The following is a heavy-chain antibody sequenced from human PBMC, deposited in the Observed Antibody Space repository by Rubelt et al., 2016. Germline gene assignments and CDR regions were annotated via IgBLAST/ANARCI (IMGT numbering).Heavy chain of an antibody. CDR3: ARDHGRLVHPAYGMDV. D-gene: IGHD1-26*01. V-gene: IGHV7-4-1*02. Sequence: QVQLVQSGAEVKKPGASVKVSCKASGYTFTSYAMNWVRQAPGQGLEWMGWINTNTGNPTYAQGFTGRFVFSLDTSVSTAYLKISSLKAEDTAVYYCARDHGRLVHPAYGMDVWGQGTTVTVSS. CDR2: INTNTGNP. J-gene: IGHJ6*02. CDR1: GYTFTSYA.